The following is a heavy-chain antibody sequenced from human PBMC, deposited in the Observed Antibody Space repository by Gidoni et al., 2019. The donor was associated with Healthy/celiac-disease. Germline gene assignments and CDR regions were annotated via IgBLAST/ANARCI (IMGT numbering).Heavy chain of an antibody. CDR2: ISGSGGST. J-gene: IGHJ1*01. D-gene: IGHD3-22*01. V-gene: IGHV3-23*01. CDR3: AKGITMIGLGGGRYFQH. CDR1: GFTFRSYA. Sequence: EVQLLESGGGLVQPGRSLRLSCAASGFTFRSYAMSWVRQAPGKGLEWVSAISGSGGSTYYADSVKGRFTISRDNSKNTLYLQMNSLRAEDTAVYYCAKGITMIGLGGGRYFQHWGQGTLVTVSS.